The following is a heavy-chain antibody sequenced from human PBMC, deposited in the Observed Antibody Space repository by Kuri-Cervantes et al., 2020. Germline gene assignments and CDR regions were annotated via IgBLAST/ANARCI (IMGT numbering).Heavy chain of an antibody. V-gene: IGHV4-59*12. CDR3: ARVTAMVEHGRKYYYYGMDV. CDR1: GGSISSYY. J-gene: IGHJ6*02. D-gene: IGHD5-18*01. CDR2: MYFSGST. Sequence: SETLSLNCTVPGGSISSYYWSWIRQPPGKALEWIGYMYFSGSTNYNPSLKSRVTISVDTSKNQFSLKLSSVTAADTAVYYCARVTAMVEHGRKYYYYGMDVWGQGTTVTVSS.